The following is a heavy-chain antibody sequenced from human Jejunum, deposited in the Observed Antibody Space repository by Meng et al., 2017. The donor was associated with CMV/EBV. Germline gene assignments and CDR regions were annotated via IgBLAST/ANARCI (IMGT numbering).Heavy chain of an antibody. CDR3: AREDSSGWVFDY. J-gene: IGHJ4*02. CDR1: GFTLSIYE. D-gene: IGHD6-19*01. CDR2: ISSSGSSI. Sequence: SGFTLSIYEMDWVRQAPGKGLEWVSYISSSGSSIYYAGSVKGRFTISRDNAKNSLYLQMNSLRAEDTAVYYCAREDSSGWVFDYWGQGTLVTVSS. V-gene: IGHV3-48*03.